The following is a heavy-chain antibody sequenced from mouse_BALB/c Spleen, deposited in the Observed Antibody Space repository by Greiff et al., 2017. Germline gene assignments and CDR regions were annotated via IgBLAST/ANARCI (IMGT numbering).Heavy chain of an antibody. CDR2: ISDGGSYT. J-gene: IGHJ4*01. Sequence: VQGVESGGGLVKPGGSLKLSCAASGFTFSDYYMYWVRQTPEKRLEWVATISDGGSYTYYPDSVKGRFTISRDNAKNNLYLQMSSLKSEDTAMYYCARDGNGNYAYAMDYWGQGTSVTVSS. CDR1: GFTFSDYY. V-gene: IGHV5-4*02. CDR3: ARDGNGNYAYAMDY. D-gene: IGHD2-1*01.